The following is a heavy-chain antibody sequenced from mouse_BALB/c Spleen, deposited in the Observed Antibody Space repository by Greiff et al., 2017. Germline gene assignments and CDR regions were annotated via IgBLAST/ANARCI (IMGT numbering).Heavy chain of an antibody. D-gene: IGHD2-4*01. V-gene: IGHV1-7*01. J-gene: IGHJ4*01. Sequence: VKLVESGAELAKPGASVKMSCKASGYTFTSYWMHWVKQRPGQGLEWIGYINPSTGYTEYNQKFKDKATLTADKSSSTAYMQLSSLTSEDSAVYYCARRRNTRITRGYAMDYWGQGTSVTVSS. CDR2: INPSTGYT. CDR3: ARRRNTRITRGYAMDY. CDR1: GYTFTSYW.